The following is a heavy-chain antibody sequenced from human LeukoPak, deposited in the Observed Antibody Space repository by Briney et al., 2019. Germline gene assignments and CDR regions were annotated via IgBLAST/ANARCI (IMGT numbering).Heavy chain of an antibody. CDR2: LQRGGST. J-gene: IGHJ2*01. CDR1: GGSISSYH. CDR3: AREFDL. V-gene: IGHV4-4*07. Sequence: SDTLSLTCTVSGGSISSYHWNWIRQPAGKGLDWIGRLQRGGSTNYSPSLKSRVTMSVDTSKNQISLRLTSVTAADTAVYYCAREFDLWGRGTLVTVSS.